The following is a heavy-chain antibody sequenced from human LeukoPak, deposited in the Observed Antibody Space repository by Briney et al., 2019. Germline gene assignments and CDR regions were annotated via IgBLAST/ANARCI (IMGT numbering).Heavy chain of an antibody. Sequence: PGGPLRLSCAASGFTFSSSAMNWVRQAPGKGLEWVSSINNVGSHIYYADSVKGRFTISRDNAKNSLYLQMNSLRAEDTAVYYCARDPTQWVRYGYFDCWGQGTLVTVYS. CDR3: ARDPTQWVRYGYFDC. V-gene: IGHV3-21*01. CDR1: GFTFSSSA. CDR2: INNVGSHI. J-gene: IGHJ4*02. D-gene: IGHD5-12*01.